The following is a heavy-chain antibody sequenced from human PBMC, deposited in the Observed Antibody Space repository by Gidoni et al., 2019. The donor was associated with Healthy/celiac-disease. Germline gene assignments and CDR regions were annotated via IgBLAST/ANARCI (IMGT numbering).Heavy chain of an antibody. CDR1: GYTFTGYY. V-gene: IGHV1-2*02. D-gene: IGHD3-16*01. CDR3: ARDWGGDY. CDR2: INPNRGGT. Sequence: QVQLVQSGAEVKKPGASVQVSCTASGYTFTGYYMHWVRQAPGQGLEWMGWINPNRGGTNYAQKFQGRVTMTRDTSISTAYMELSRLGSDDTAVYYCARDWGGDYWGQGTLVTVSS. J-gene: IGHJ4*02.